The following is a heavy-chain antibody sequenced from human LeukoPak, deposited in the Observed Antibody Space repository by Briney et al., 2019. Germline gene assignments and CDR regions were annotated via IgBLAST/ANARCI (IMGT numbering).Heavy chain of an antibody. V-gene: IGHV4-4*08. CDR3: ARKYCSSVRCYDYFDY. CDR2: IYTSGST. CDR1: GDSISGYY. D-gene: IGHD2-2*01. Sequence: SETLSLTCTVSGDSISGYYWSWIRQPPGEGLEWIGYIYTSGSTNYNPSLKGRVTMSVDTSKNQFSLKLSPVTAADTALYYCARKYCSSVRCYDYFDYWGQGTLSPSPQ. J-gene: IGHJ4*02.